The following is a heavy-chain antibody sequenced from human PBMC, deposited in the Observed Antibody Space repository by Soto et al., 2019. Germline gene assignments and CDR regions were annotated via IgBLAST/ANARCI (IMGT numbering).Heavy chain of an antibody. V-gene: IGHV1-69*13. CDR3: ARDYDSSGYYYNYYYYGMDV. Sequence: SVKVSCKASGGTFSGYAISWVRQAPGQGLEWMGGIIPIFGTANYAQKFQGRVTITADESTSTAYMELSSLRSEDTAVYYCARDYDSSGYYYNYYYYGMDVWGQGTTVTVSS. J-gene: IGHJ6*02. D-gene: IGHD3-22*01. CDR1: GGTFSGYA. CDR2: IIPIFGTA.